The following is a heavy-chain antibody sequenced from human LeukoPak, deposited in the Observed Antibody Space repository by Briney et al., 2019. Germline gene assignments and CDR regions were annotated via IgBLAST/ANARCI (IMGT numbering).Heavy chain of an antibody. V-gene: IGHV3-7*01. CDR3: ARAVAAGAFDY. CDR2: MKQDGSEK. CDR1: GFTFSSYW. D-gene: IGHD6-25*01. Sequence: GGSLRLSCAASGFTFSSYWMSWVRQAPGKGLEWVANMKQDGSEKYYVDSVKGRFTISRDNAKNSLYLQMNSLRAEDTAVYYCARAVAAGAFDYWGQGTLVTVSS. J-gene: IGHJ4*02.